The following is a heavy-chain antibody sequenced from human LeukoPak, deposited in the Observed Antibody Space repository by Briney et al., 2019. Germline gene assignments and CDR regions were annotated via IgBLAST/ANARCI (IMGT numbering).Heavy chain of an antibody. V-gene: IGHV1-2*02. CDR1: GYTFIDYF. Sequence: ASVKVSCKASGYTFIDYFVHWVRQAPGQGLEWMGWINPNSGGTKYAQKFQGRVTMTSDASISTAYMELSSLRSDDTAVYYCASRPDQHLLYYFDYWGQGALVTVSS. CDR3: ASRPDQHLLYYFDY. J-gene: IGHJ4*02. D-gene: IGHD2-15*01. CDR2: INPNSGGT.